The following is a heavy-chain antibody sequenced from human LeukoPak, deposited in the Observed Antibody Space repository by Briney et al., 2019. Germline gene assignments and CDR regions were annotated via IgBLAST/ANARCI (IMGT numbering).Heavy chain of an antibody. V-gene: IGHV4-39*07. CDR3: ARGGNYWPQWWFDP. D-gene: IGHD1-26*01. CDR2: VYYTGST. J-gene: IGHJ5*02. Sequence: PSETLSLTCTVSGGSVSSSNDYWGWIRQPPGKGLEWIGSVYYTGSTYHNPSLKSRVTMSVDTSRNQFSLELNSVTPADTAVYYCARGGNYWPQWWFDPWGRGTLVSVSS. CDR1: GGSVSSSNDY.